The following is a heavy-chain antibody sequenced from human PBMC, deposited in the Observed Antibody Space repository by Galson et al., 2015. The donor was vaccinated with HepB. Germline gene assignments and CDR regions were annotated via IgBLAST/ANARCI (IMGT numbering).Heavy chain of an antibody. V-gene: IGHV3-33*01. Sequence: SLRLSCAASGFTFSSYGMHWVRQAPGKGLEWVAVIWYDGSNKYYADSVKGRFTISRDNSKNTLYLQMNSLRAEDTAVYYCARGAYDSSGYPNPRGTDYWGQGTLVTVSS. CDR3: ARGAYDSSGYPNPRGTDY. CDR1: GFTFSSYG. CDR2: IWYDGSNK. J-gene: IGHJ4*02. D-gene: IGHD3-22*01.